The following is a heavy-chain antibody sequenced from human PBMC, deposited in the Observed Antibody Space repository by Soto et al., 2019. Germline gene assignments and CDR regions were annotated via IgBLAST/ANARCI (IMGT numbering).Heavy chain of an antibody. CDR1: GFTFSGSA. CDR3: TRGYGDYVRDY. D-gene: IGHD4-17*01. Sequence: EVQLVKSGGGLVQPGESLKLSGAVSGFTFSGSAMHWVRQASGKGLEWVGRIRSKANNYATAYAASVKGRFTISRDESKNTAYLQMNSLKGEDTAVYYCTRGYGDYVRDYWGQGTLVTVSS. V-gene: IGHV3-73*01. CDR2: IRSKANNYAT. J-gene: IGHJ4*02.